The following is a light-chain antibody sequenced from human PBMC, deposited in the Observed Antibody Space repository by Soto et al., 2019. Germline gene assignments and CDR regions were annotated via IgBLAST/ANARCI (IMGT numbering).Light chain of an antibody. V-gene: IGLV2-14*01. CDR2: DVS. J-gene: IGLJ1*01. Sequence: QSALTQPASVSGSPGQSITISCTGTSSEIGGYNYVSWYQQHPGKAPKLMIYDVSNRPSGVSNRFSGSKSGNTASLTISGLQAEDGADYYRSSYTSSTLYVFGTGTKVTVL. CDR1: SSEIGGYNY. CDR3: SSYTSSTLYV.